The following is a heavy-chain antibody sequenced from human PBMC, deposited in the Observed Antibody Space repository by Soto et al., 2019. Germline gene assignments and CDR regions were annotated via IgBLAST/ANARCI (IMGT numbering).Heavy chain of an antibody. CDR3: ARDGGIAVAGTIDY. CDR2: ISYDGSNK. CDR1: GFTFSSYA. Sequence: GGSLRLSCAASGFTFSSYAMHWVRQAPGKGLEWVAVISYDGSNKYYADSVKGRFTISRDNSKNTLYLQMNSLRAEDTAVYYCARDGGIAVAGTIDYWGQGTLVTVSS. V-gene: IGHV3-30-3*01. D-gene: IGHD6-19*01. J-gene: IGHJ4*02.